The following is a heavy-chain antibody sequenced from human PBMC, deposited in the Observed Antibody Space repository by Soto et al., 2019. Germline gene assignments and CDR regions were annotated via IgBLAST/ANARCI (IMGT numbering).Heavy chain of an antibody. CDR3: ASSLVPAAIFGFDP. D-gene: IGHD2-2*01. CDR2: ISSSSSYI. V-gene: IGHV3-21*01. J-gene: IGHJ5*02. CDR1: GFTFSSYS. Sequence: GGSLRLSCAASGFTFSSYSMNWVRQAPGKGLEWVSSISSSSSYIYYADSVKGRFTISRDNAKNSLYLQMNSLRAEDTAVYYCASSLVPAAIFGFDPWGQGTLVTLSS.